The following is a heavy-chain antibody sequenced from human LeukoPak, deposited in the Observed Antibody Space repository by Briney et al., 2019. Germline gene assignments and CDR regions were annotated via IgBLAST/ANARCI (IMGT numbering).Heavy chain of an antibody. CDR2: ISGYTGNT. D-gene: IGHD6-6*01. Sequence: ASVKVSCKAFGYTFISFGFSWVRQAPGQGPEWMGWISGYTGNTNYAQRFQGRVTMTTDTSTSTAYMELRTLRSDDTAVYYCVRDLNSAARSFFDYWGPGTLVTVSS. CDR1: GYTFISFG. CDR3: VRDLNSAARSFFDY. V-gene: IGHV1-18*01. J-gene: IGHJ4*02.